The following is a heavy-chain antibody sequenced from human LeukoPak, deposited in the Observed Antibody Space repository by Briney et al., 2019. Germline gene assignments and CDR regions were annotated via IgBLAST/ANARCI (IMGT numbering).Heavy chain of an antibody. CDR2: ISYDGSNN. Sequence: GRSLRLSCAASGFTFSSYAMHWVRQAPGKGLEWVAVISYDGSNNYYADSVKGRFTISRDNSKSTLYLQMNSLRAEDTAVYYCARLGPGDYWGQGTLVTVSS. CDR3: ARLGPGDY. J-gene: IGHJ4*02. D-gene: IGHD3-10*01. CDR1: GFTFSSYA. V-gene: IGHV3-30*04.